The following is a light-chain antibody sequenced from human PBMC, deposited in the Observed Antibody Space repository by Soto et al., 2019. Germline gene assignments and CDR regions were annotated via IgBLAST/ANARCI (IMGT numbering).Light chain of an antibody. V-gene: IGLV2-14*01. CDR1: SGDVGHYNY. J-gene: IGLJ3*02. CDR2: EVT. Sequence: QSVLTQPASVSGSPGQSITISCTGSSGDVGHYNYVSWYQQHPGKAPKLIIYEVTNRPSDVSNRFSASKSGNTASLIISGLQAEDEADYYCTSYTTGRIWVFGGGTQLTVL. CDR3: TSYTTGRIWV.